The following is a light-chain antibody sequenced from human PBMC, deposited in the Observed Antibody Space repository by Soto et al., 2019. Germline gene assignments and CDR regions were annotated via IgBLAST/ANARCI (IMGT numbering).Light chain of an antibody. Sequence: VLTHSAGALSLSPRERATLSCRAIQSVSNNYLAWYQQKPGQAPRLLIYGASSRATGIPDRFSGSGSGTDFTLTISRLEPEDFAVYYCQQYGSSPPITFGQGTRLEIK. J-gene: IGKJ5*01. CDR3: QQYGSSPPIT. V-gene: IGKV3-20*01. CDR2: GAS. CDR1: QSVSNNY.